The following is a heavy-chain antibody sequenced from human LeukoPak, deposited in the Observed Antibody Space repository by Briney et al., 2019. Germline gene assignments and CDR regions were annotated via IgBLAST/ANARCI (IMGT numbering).Heavy chain of an antibody. J-gene: IGHJ3*02. CDR1: GGTFSSYA. CDR2: IIPIFGTP. CDR3: ARGAGGGHDAFDI. D-gene: IGHD1-26*01. V-gene: IGHV1-69*05. Sequence: ASVKVSCKASGGTFSSYAISWVRQAPGQGLEWMGGIIPIFGTPNYAQKFQGRVTMTRNTSISTAYMELSSLRSEDTAVYYCARGAGGGHDAFDIWGQGTMVTVSS.